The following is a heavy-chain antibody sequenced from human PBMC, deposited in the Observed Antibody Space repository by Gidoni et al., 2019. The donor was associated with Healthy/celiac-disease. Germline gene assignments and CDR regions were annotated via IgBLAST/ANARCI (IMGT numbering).Heavy chain of an antibody. CDR3: ARGAPGYYYYMDV. V-gene: IGHV5-51*01. Sequence: EVQLVQSGAAVKKPGASLKISCKGSGYSFTRYWVGGVRQMPGKGLEWMGIIDPGDSDTRYSPSFQGQVTISADKSISTAYLQWSSLKASDTAMYYCARGAPGYYYYMDVWGKGTTVTVSS. CDR2: IDPGDSDT. CDR1: GYSFTRYW. J-gene: IGHJ6*03. D-gene: IGHD3-10*01.